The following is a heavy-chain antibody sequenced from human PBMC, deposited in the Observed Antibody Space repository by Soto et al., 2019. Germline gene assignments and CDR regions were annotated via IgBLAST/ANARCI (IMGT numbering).Heavy chain of an antibody. CDR1: GLSFSGYW. J-gene: IGHJ5*02. Sequence: PGGSLRLSCAASGLSFSGYWMHWVRQTPGKGLMWVSRINSDGRSTSYADSVKGRFTISRDDVKNTLYLEMNSLRVEDTAVYYCARDPAWGGYSWFDPWSQGTWVTVSP. CDR2: INSDGRST. CDR3: ARDPAWGGYSWFDP. D-gene: IGHD3-16*01. V-gene: IGHV3-74*01.